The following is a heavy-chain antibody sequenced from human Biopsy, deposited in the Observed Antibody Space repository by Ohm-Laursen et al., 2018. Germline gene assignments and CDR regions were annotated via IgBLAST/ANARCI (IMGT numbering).Heavy chain of an antibody. CDR3: ARGRNWNDWSFDY. Sequence: TLSLTCTVSGGFISSSSYYWGWIRQPPGKGLEWIGSISYTGSTHDNPSLTSRVTISVDTSKNQFSLKLNSVTAADTAVYYCARGRNWNDWSFDYWGQGTVVTVPS. CDR1: GGFISSSSYY. D-gene: IGHD1-1*01. V-gene: IGHV4-39*01. CDR2: ISYTGST. J-gene: IGHJ4*02.